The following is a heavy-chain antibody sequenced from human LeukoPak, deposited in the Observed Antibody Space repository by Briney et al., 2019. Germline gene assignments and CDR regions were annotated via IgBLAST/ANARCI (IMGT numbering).Heavy chain of an antibody. J-gene: IGHJ3*02. CDR3: ARVRRTGYCSGGSCRNPFDAFDI. CDR1: GGSISSYY. Sequence: SETLSLTCTVSGGSISSYYWSWIRQPAGKGLEWIGRIYTSGSTNYNPSLKSRVTMSVDTSKSQFSLKLSSVTAADTAVYYCARVRRTGYCSGGSCRNPFDAFDIWGQGTMVTVSS. CDR2: IYTSGST. D-gene: IGHD2-15*01. V-gene: IGHV4-4*07.